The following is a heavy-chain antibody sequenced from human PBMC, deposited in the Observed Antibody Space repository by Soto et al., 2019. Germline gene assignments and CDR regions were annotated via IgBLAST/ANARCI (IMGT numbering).Heavy chain of an antibody. J-gene: IGHJ6*03. D-gene: IGHD4-17*01. CDR2: IYYSGST. V-gene: IGHV4-59*08. Sequence: SETLSLTCTVSGGSISSYYWSWIRQPPGKGLEWIGYIYYSGSTNYNPSLKSRVTISVDTSKNQFSLKLSSVTAADTAVYYCARGPYGEGYYYYMDVWGKGTTVTVSS. CDR3: ARGPYGEGYYYYMDV. CDR1: GGSISSYY.